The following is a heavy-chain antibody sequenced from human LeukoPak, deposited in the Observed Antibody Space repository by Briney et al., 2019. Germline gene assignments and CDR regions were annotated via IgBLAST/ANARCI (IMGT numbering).Heavy chain of an antibody. Sequence: SGGSLRLSCAASGFTFSSYGMHWVRQAPGKGLEWVADIWYDGSNKYYADSVKGRFTISRDNSKNTLYLQMNSLRAEDTAVYYCAKSNSALTPVGATYFDYWGQGTLVTVSS. CDR1: GFTFSSYG. V-gene: IGHV3-33*06. D-gene: IGHD1-26*01. J-gene: IGHJ4*02. CDR3: AKSNSALTPVGATYFDY. CDR2: IWYDGSNK.